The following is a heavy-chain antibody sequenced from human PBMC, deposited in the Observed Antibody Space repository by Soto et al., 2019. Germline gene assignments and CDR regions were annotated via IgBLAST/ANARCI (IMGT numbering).Heavy chain of an antibody. CDR1: GFTFSSYA. Sequence: GESLKISCAASGFTFSSYAMSWVRQAPGKGLEWVSAISGSGGSTYYADSVKGRFTISRDNSKNTLYLQMNSLRAEDTAVYYCAKDHDSFDYWGQGTLVTVSA. V-gene: IGHV3-23*01. CDR3: AKDHDSFDY. J-gene: IGHJ4*02. CDR2: ISGSGGST.